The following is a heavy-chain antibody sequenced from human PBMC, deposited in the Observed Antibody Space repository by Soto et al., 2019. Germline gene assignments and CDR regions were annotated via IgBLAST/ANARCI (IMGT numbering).Heavy chain of an antibody. CDR1: GCSISSGGY. J-gene: IGHJ4*02. CDR2: IYYSGST. D-gene: IGHD1-1*01. V-gene: IGHV4-31*03. CDR3: ASDLVGTTFYFDY. Sequence: SETLSLTCTVSGCSISSGGYWSWIRQHPGKGLEWIGYIYYSGSTYYNPSLKSRVTISVDTSKNQFSLKLSSVTAADTAVYYCASDLVGTTFYFDYWGQGTLVTVSS.